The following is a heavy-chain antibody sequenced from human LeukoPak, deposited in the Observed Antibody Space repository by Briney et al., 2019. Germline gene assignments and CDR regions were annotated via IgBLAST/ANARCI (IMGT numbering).Heavy chain of an antibody. V-gene: IGHV4-39*07. D-gene: IGHD4-17*01. CDR2: IYYSGST. Sequence: SETLSLTCTVSGGSISSSSYYWGWIRQPPGKGLEWIGSIYYSGSTYYNPSLKSRVTISVDTSKNQFSLKLSSVTAADTAVYYCARGYYGDYVGDAFDIWGQGTMVTVSS. CDR1: GGSISSSSYY. J-gene: IGHJ3*02. CDR3: ARGYYGDYVGDAFDI.